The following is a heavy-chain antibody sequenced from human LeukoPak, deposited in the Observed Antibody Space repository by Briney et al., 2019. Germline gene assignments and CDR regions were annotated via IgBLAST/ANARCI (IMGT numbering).Heavy chain of an antibody. CDR3: AKDPLWSSTIVERGYFDL. V-gene: IGHV3-64D*06. CDR2: ISSNGGST. CDR1: GFTFSSYA. J-gene: IGHJ2*01. D-gene: IGHD3-22*01. Sequence: PGGSLRLSCSASGFTFSSYAMHWVRQAPGKGLEYVSAISSNGGSTYYADSVKGRFTISRDNSKNTLYLQMSSLRAEDTAVYYCAKDPLWSSTIVERGYFDLWGRGTLVTVSS.